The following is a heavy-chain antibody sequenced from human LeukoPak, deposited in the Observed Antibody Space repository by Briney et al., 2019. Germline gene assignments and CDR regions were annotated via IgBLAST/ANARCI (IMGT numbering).Heavy chain of an antibody. V-gene: IGHV1-18*01. J-gene: IGHJ4*02. CDR3: ARDRSPYSYVAATFDY. Sequence: GASVKVSCKASGYTFTSYDISWVRQAPGQGLEWMGWISAYNGNTNYAQKLQGRVTMTTDTSTSTAYMELRSLRSDDTAVYYCARDRSPYSYVAATFDYWGQGTLVTVSS. CDR2: ISAYNGNT. D-gene: IGHD5-18*01. CDR1: GYTFTSYD.